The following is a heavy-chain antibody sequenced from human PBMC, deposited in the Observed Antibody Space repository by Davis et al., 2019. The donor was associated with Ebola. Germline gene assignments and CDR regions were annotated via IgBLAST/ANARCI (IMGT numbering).Heavy chain of an antibody. CDR3: ATHYDFWSGYSDY. J-gene: IGHJ4*02. V-gene: IGHV3-13*01. Sequence: GESLKISCAAPGFTFSSYDMHWVRQATGKGLEWVSAIGTAGDTYYPGSVKGRFTISRDNAKNSLYLQMNSLRAEDTAVYYCATHYDFWSGYSDYWGQGTLVTVSS. CDR1: GFTFSSYD. D-gene: IGHD3-3*01. CDR2: IGTAGDT.